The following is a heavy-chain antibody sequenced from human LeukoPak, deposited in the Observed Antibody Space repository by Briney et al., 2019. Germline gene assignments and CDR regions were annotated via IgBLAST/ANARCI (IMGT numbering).Heavy chain of an antibody. Sequence: GGSLRLSCAASGFTFNSYAMSWVRQAPGKGLEWVSAISGSGGSTYYADSVKGRFTISRDNSKNTLYLQMNSLRAEDTAVYYCAKGKAVLRFLEWLSMPPDYWGQGTLVTVSS. CDR1: GFTFNSYA. J-gene: IGHJ4*02. V-gene: IGHV3-23*01. D-gene: IGHD3-3*01. CDR2: ISGSGGST. CDR3: AKGKAVLRFLEWLSMPPDY.